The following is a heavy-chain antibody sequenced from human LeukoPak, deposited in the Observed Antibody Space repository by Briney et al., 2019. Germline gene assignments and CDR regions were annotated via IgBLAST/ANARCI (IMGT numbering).Heavy chain of an antibody. Sequence: ASVKVSCKASGYTFTSYGISWVRQAPGQGLEWMGWISAYNGNTNYSQKFQGRVTITRDTSASTAYMELSSLRSEDTAVYYCARGHHSSSWYLDWGQGTLVTVSS. D-gene: IGHD6-13*01. CDR1: GYTFTSYG. CDR2: ISAYNGNT. V-gene: IGHV1-18*01. J-gene: IGHJ4*02. CDR3: ARGHHSSSWYLD.